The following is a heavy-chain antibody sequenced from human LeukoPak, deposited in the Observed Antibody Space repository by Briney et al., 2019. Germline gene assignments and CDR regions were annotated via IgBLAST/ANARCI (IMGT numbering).Heavy chain of an antibody. CDR3: AREKLSVSGAHATRYMDV. Sequence: PSQTLSLTCTVSGGSISSGGYYWSWIRQPPGKGLEWIGYIYHSGSTYYNPSLKSRVTISVDRSKNQFSLKLSSVTAADTAVYYCAREKLSVSGAHATRYMDVWGKGTTVTVSS. CDR1: GGSISSGGYY. V-gene: IGHV4-30-2*01. D-gene: IGHD2-8*01. CDR2: IYHSGST. J-gene: IGHJ6*03.